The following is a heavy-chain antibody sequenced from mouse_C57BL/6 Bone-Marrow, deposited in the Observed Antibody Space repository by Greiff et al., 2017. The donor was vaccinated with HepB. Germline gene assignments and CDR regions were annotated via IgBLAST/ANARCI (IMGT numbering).Heavy chain of an antibody. CDR3: ARSIYYDYDRSLYAMDY. V-gene: IGHV1-59*01. CDR2: IDPSDSYT. J-gene: IGHJ4*01. D-gene: IGHD2-4*01. Sequence: QVQLQQSGAELVRPGTSVKLSCKASGYTFTSYWMHWVKQRPGQGLEWIGVIDPSDSYTNYNQKFKGKATLTVDTSSSTAYMQLSSLTSEDSAVYYCARSIYYDYDRSLYAMDYWGQGTSVTVSS. CDR1: GYTFTSYW.